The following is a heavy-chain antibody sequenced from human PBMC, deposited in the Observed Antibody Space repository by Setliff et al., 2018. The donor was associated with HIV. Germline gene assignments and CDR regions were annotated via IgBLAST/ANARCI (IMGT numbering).Heavy chain of an antibody. J-gene: IGHJ5*02. CDR3: ARDYSSLLTVVWFDP. D-gene: IGHD6-13*01. V-gene: IGHV7-4-1*02. CDR2: INTNTGNP. Sequence: GASVKVSCKASGYTFTNYGVNWVRQAPGQGLEWMGWINTNTGNPTYAQGVTGRFVFSLDASVSTAYLQISSLKPDDTAVYYCARDYSSLLTVVWFDPWGQGTLVTVSS. CDR1: GYTFTNYG.